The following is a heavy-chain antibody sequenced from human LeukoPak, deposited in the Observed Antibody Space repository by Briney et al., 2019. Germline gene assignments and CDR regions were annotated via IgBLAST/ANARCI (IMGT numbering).Heavy chain of an antibody. CDR3: ARGWDGYNSFDY. CDR1: GGTFSSYA. V-gene: IGHV1-69*04. D-gene: IGHD5-24*01. CDR2: IIPILGIA. J-gene: IGHJ4*02. Sequence: ASVKVSCKASGGTFSSYAIIWVRQAPGQGLEWMGRIIPILGIANYAQKFQGRVTITADKSTSTAYMELSSLRSEDTAVYYCARGWDGYNSFDYWGQGTLVTVSS.